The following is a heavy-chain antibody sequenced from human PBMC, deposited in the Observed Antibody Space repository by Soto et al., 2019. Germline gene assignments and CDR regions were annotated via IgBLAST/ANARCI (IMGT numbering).Heavy chain of an antibody. CDR3: ARLLYLGELTSSAFDI. J-gene: IGHJ3*02. Sequence: QVQLVQSGAEVKKPGASVKVSCKASGYTFTSYGISWLRQAPGQGLEWMGWISAYNGNTNYAQKLQGRVTMTTDTSTSTAYMELRSLRSDDTAVYYCARLLYLGELTSSAFDIWGQGTMVTVSS. CDR1: GYTFTSYG. CDR2: ISAYNGNT. V-gene: IGHV1-18*01. D-gene: IGHD3-16*01.